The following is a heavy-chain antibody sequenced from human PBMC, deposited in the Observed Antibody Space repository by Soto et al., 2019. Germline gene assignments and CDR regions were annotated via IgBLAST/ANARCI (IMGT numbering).Heavy chain of an antibody. CDR2: IYWDDDK. J-gene: IGHJ4*02. D-gene: IGHD6-19*01. CDR1: GFSLSTSGVG. Sequence: SGPTLVKPTQTLTLTYTFSGFSLSTSGVGVGWIRQPPGKALEWLALIYWDDDKGYSPSLKSRLTITKDTSKNQVVLTMTNMDPVDTATYYCAHRPRSGWHDRSLGNYFDYWGQGTLVTVSS. V-gene: IGHV2-5*02. CDR3: AHRPRSGWHDRSLGNYFDY.